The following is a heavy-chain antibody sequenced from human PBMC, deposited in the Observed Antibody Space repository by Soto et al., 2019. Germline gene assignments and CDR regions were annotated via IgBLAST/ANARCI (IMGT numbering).Heavy chain of an antibody. D-gene: IGHD6-19*01. Sequence: QVQLQESGPGLVKPSQTLSLTCTVSGGSINSGDYYWSWVRQLPGEGLEWIGFISYSGSTYYNPSLETRVTISQDTSKNQFSLELNSVTAADSAVYYCAREVSPNSRGWYTVLVRWFDPWGQGTLVTVSS. CDR1: GGSINSGDYY. CDR2: ISYSGST. J-gene: IGHJ5*02. V-gene: IGHV4-31*03. CDR3: AREVSPNSRGWYTVLVRWFDP.